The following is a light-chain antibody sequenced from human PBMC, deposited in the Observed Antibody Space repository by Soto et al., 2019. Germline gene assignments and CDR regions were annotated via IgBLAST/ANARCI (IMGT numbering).Light chain of an antibody. J-gene: IGKJ1*01. CDR1: ESISNW. CDR2: HAS. Sequence: IQLTRSPTTLPASVGDSVTLTCRASESISNWLAWYQQRPGTAPKLLIYHASILETAVPSRFSGNGSGTEFTLTISSLQPGDFATYYCQQYRTYSFGQGSRVEIK. CDR3: QQYRTYS. V-gene: IGKV1-5*01.